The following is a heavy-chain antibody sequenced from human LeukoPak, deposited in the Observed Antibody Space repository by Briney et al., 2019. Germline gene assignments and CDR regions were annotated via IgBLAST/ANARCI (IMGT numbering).Heavy chain of an antibody. CDR1: GGSFSGYY. J-gene: IGHJ4*02. CDR3: ARHGNYYGSGSYN. CDR2: INHSGST. V-gene: IGHV4-34*01. Sequence: PSETLSLTCAVYGGSFSGYYWSWIRQPPGKGLEWIGEINHSGSTNYNPSLKSRVTISVDRSKNQFSLKLSSVTAADTAVYYCARHGNYYGSGSYNWGQGTLVTVS. D-gene: IGHD3-10*01.